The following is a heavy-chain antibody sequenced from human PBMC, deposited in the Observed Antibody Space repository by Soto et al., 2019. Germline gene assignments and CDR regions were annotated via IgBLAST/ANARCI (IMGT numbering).Heavy chain of an antibody. J-gene: IGHJ4*02. CDR2: ISGSGGST. V-gene: IGHV3-23*01. CDR3: ANQRHYYGSGSPIDY. Sequence: EVQLLESGGGLVQPGGSLRLSCAASGFTFSSYAMSWVRQAPGKGLEWVSAISGSGGSTYYADSVKGRFTISRDNSKNTQYLQRNSLRAEDTAAYYCANQRHYYGSGSPIDYWGQGSLVTVCS. D-gene: IGHD3-10*01. CDR1: GFTFSSYA.